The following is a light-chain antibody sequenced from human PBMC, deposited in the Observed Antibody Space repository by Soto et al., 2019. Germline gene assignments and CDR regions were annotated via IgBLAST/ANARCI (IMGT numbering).Light chain of an antibody. CDR2: EVS. CDR1: RSDVGGYNY. Sequence: QSALTQPPSASGSPGQSVTFSCTGTRSDVGGYNYVSWYQQHPGKAPKLIIYEVSERPSGVPDRFSGSKSGNTASLTVSGLQAEDEAHYFCSSYAGNNTFVFGTGTKLTVL. V-gene: IGLV2-8*01. CDR3: SSYAGNNTFV. J-gene: IGLJ1*01.